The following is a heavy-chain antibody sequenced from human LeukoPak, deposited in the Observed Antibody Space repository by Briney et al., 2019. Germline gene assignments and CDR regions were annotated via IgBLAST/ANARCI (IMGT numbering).Heavy chain of an antibody. V-gene: IGHV3-23*01. CDR3: VSPKYSSAWFFDY. Sequence: GGSLRLSCAASGFTFSSYAMSWVRQAPGRGLEWVSAISGSGGSTYYADSVKGRFTISRDNSKNTLYLQMNSLSAEDTAVYYCVSPKYSSAWFFDYWGQGTLVTVSS. J-gene: IGHJ4*02. CDR1: GFTFSSYA. CDR2: ISGSGGST. D-gene: IGHD6-19*01.